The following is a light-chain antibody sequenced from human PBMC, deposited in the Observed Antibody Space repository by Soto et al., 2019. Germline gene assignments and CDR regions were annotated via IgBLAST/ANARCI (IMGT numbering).Light chain of an antibody. CDR2: EVY. CDR1: SSDVGGHNY. Sequence: QSAPTQPPSASGSPGQSVTFSCTGTSSDVGGHNYVSWYQQYPGKAPKLMIYEVYKRPSGVPDRFSGSKSGNTASLTVSGLQPEDEADYYCSAYAGSSTWVFGGGTKLTVL. J-gene: IGLJ2*01. CDR3: SAYAGSSTWV. V-gene: IGLV2-8*01.